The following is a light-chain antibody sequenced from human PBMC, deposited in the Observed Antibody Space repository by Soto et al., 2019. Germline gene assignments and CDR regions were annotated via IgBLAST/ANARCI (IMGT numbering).Light chain of an antibody. CDR1: QSVSRSY. J-gene: IGKJ2*01. CDR3: QQYGNSPPNT. V-gene: IGKV3-20*01. CDR2: GAS. Sequence: EIGMTQSPGTLSLSPGERATLSCRASQSVSRSYLAWYQQQPGQAPRLLIYGASSRATGIPARCSGSGSGTDFTLTISRLEPEDFAVYCCQQYGNSPPNTFGQGTNVEIK.